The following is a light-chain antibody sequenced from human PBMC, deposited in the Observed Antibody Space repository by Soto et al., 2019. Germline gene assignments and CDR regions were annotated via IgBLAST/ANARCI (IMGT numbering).Light chain of an antibody. CDR2: SND. V-gene: IGLV1-44*01. CDR3: VAWDGSLNGYV. CDR1: ASDIGTNT. J-gene: IGLJ1*01. Sequence: QSVLTQPPSASGTPGQRVSISCSGRASDIGTNTVNWYQQFPGSAPKLLLHSNDQRPSGVPDRFSGSKSGTSASLAISGLQSEDEADYYCVAWDGSLNGYVFRTGTKVTVL.